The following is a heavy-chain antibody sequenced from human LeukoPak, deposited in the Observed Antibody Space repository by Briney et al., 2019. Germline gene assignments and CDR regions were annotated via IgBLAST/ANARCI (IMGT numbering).Heavy chain of an antibody. V-gene: IGHV4-59*08. CDR2: IYYSGST. CDR3: ARHDSSGGQSTEYNWFDP. D-gene: IGHD6-19*01. Sequence: PSETLSLTCTVSGGSISSYYWSWIRQPPGKGLEWIGYIYYSGSTNYNPSLKSRVTILVDTSKNQFSLKLSSVTAADTAVYYCARHDSSGGQSTEYNWFDPWGQGTLVTVSS. J-gene: IGHJ5*02. CDR1: GGSISSYY.